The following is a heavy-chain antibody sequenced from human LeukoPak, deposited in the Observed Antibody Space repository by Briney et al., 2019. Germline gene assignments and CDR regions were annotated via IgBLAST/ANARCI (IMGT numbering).Heavy chain of an antibody. Sequence: GGSLRLSCAASGFTFSSYSMNWVRQAPGKRLEWVSYISDSSTTMYYAESVKGRFTISRDNAKNSLYLQMNSLRDEDTAVYYCARVPIVVVPAAWSDYWGQGTLVTVSS. CDR2: ISDSSTTM. D-gene: IGHD2-2*01. V-gene: IGHV3-48*02. CDR1: GFTFSSYS. J-gene: IGHJ4*02. CDR3: ARVPIVVVPAAWSDY.